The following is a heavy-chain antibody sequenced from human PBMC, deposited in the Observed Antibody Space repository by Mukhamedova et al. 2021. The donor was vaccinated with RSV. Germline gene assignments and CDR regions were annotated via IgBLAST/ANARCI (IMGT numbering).Heavy chain of an antibody. CDR1: SG. V-gene: IGHV3-30*04. J-gene: IGHJ6*01. CDR2: ISFDGHHS. CDR3: ATVAMRNSWVYFYYGMEV. D-gene: IGHD3-16*01. Sequence: SGFHRVRQPPGKGLEWLAVISFDGHHSYYADSVRGRFSIYRDNTNNRLYLQMHGFRREDTAVYYCATVAMRNSWVYFYYGMEV.